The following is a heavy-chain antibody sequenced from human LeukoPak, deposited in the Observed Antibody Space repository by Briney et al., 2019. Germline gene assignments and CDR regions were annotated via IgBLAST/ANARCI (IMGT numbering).Heavy chain of an antibody. Sequence: GESLKISCKGSGYSFTSYWIGWVRQMPGKGLEWMGIIYPGDSDTRYSPSFQGQVTISAVKSISTAYLQWSSLKASDTAMYYCARHTDLIAAAGLNFDYWGQGTLVTVSS. CDR3: ARHTDLIAAAGLNFDY. J-gene: IGHJ4*02. V-gene: IGHV5-51*01. D-gene: IGHD6-13*01. CDR1: GYSFTSYW. CDR2: IYPGDSDT.